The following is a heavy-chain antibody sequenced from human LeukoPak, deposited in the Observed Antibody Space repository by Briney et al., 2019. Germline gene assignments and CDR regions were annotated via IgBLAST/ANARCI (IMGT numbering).Heavy chain of an antibody. CDR3: ARAGVAARVPVGYTPDYYYYGMDV. D-gene: IGHD2-15*01. J-gene: IGHJ6*02. Sequence: SVKVSRKASGGTFSSYAISWVRQAPGQGLEWMGGIIPIFGTANYAQKFQGRVTITADESTSTAYMELSSLRSEDTAVYYCARAGVAARVPVGYTPDYYYYGMDVWGQGTTVTVSS. V-gene: IGHV1-69*13. CDR2: IIPIFGTA. CDR1: GGTFSSYA.